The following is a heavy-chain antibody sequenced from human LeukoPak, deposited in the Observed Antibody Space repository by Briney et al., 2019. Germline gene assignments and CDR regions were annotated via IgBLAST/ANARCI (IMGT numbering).Heavy chain of an antibody. CDR3: ARDVGSSVFRFDP. J-gene: IGHJ5*02. D-gene: IGHD6-6*01. CDR2: IYYSGST. V-gene: IGHV4-59*01. Sequence: PSETLSLTCTVSGGSISSYYWSWIRQPPGKGLEWIGYIYYSGSTNYNPSLKSRVTISVDTSKNQFSLKLSSVTAADTAVYYCARDVGSSVFRFDPWGQGTLVTASS. CDR1: GGSISSYY.